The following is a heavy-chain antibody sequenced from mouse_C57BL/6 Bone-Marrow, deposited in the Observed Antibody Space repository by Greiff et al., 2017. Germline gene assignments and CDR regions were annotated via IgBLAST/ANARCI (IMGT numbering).Heavy chain of an antibody. J-gene: IGHJ1*03. D-gene: IGHD1-1*02. Sequence: EVMLVESGAELVRPGASVKLSCTASGFNIKDDYMHWVKQRPEQGLEWIGWIDPENGDTEYASKFQGKATITADTSSNTAYLQLSSLTSEDTAVYYCTSLYGYWYFDVWGTGTTVTVSS. CDR1: GFNIKDDY. CDR2: IDPENGDT. CDR3: TSLYGYWYFDV. V-gene: IGHV14-4*01.